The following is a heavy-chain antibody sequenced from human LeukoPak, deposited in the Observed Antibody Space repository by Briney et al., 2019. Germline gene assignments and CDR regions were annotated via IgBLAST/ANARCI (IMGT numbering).Heavy chain of an antibody. J-gene: IGHJ4*02. V-gene: IGHV3-30*18. CDR3: AKKKGGYKYDDFSDY. Sequence: SGRSLRLSCAASGFTFSSYGMHWVRQAPGKGLEWVAVVSYDGNTKYYADSVKGRFTISRDNSKNTLFLQMNSLRTEDTAVYYCAKKKGGYKYDDFSDYWGQGTLVTVSS. D-gene: IGHD5-24*01. CDR2: VSYDGNTK. CDR1: GFTFSSYG.